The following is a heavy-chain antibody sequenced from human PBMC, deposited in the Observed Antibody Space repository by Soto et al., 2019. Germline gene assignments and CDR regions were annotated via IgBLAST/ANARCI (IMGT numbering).Heavy chain of an antibody. J-gene: IGHJ6*02. V-gene: IGHV3-33*01. CDR1: GFAFSGYG. D-gene: IGHD7-27*01. Sequence: GGSLRLSCAASGFAFSGYGMHWVRQAPGKGLEWVTTIWHDGTNKYYAETVKGRFTISRDNSKNTLYLQMNSLRAKDTAVYYCARDLGGMDVWGQGTTVTVSS. CDR3: ARDLGGMDV. CDR2: IWHDGTNK.